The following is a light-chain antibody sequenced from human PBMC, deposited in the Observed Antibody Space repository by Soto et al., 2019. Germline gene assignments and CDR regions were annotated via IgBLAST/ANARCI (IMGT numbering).Light chain of an antibody. CDR3: QQRSNGYT. V-gene: IGKV3-11*01. CDR2: DAS. J-gene: IGKJ3*01. Sequence: EIVLTQSPATLSLSPGERATLSCRASQSVSSYLAWYQQKPGQAPRLLIYDASNRAAGIPAGFSGSGSGTDFTLTISNLEPEDFAVYYCQQRSNGYTFGPGTKVDIK. CDR1: QSVSSY.